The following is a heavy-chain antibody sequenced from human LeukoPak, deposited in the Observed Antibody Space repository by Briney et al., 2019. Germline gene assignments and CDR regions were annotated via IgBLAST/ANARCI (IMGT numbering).Heavy chain of an antibody. V-gene: IGHV4-34*01. J-gene: IGHJ5*02. CDR3: ARSVRYDFWSGYYKISRGSDP. D-gene: IGHD3-3*01. CDR1: GGSFSGYY. Sequence: SETLSLTCAVYGGSFSGYYWSWIRQPPGKGLEWIGEINHSGSTNYNPSLKSRVTISVDTSKNQFSLKLSSVTAADTAVYYCARSVRYDFWSGYYKISRGSDPWGQGTLVTVSS. CDR2: INHSGST.